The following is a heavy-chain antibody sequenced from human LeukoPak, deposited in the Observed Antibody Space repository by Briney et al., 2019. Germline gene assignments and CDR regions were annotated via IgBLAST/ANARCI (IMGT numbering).Heavy chain of an antibody. J-gene: IGHJ4*02. Sequence: GGSLRLSCSASGFTFSSYTMHWVRQAPGKGLESVSAISSNGGSTYCADSVKGRFTISRDNSKNTLYLQMSSLRAEDTAVYYCVRGGSWSPFDYWGQGTLVTVSS. CDR2: ISSNGGST. V-gene: IGHV3-64D*09. CDR3: VRGGSWSPFDY. D-gene: IGHD1-26*01. CDR1: GFTFSSYT.